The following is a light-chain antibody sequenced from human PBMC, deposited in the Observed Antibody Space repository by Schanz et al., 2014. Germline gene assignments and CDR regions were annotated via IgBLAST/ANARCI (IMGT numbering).Light chain of an antibody. Sequence: DIQMTQSPSSLSASVGDRVTITCRASQSISSYLNWYQQKPGKAPKLLIYAASSLQSGVPSRFSGSGSGTDFTLTISSLQPEDFATYYCQQSYSLWNTFGQGTKLEIK. CDR2: AAS. CDR1: QSISSY. J-gene: IGKJ2*01. CDR3: QQSYSLWNT. V-gene: IGKV1-39*01.